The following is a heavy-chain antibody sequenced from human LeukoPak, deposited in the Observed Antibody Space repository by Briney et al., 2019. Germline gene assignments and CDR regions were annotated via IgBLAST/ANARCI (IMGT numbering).Heavy chain of an antibody. Sequence: KTSQTLSLTCTVSGGSISSGGYYWSWIRQPPGKGLEWIGYIYYSGSTYYNPSLKSRVTISVDTSKNQFSLKLSSVTAADTAVYYCARGALGINYMDVWGKGTTVTVSS. CDR3: ARGALGINYMDV. V-gene: IGHV4-30-4*08. CDR2: IYYSGST. D-gene: IGHD1-26*01. CDR1: GGSISSGGYY. J-gene: IGHJ6*03.